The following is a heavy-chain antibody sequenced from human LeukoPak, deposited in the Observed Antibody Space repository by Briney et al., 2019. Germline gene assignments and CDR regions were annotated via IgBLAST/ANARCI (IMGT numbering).Heavy chain of an antibody. CDR2: INPNSGVT. CDR1: GYTFTGYY. V-gene: IGHV1-2*02. D-gene: IGHD3-22*01. CDR3: ARGPPTRVVVVTTGDFDY. J-gene: IGHJ4*02. Sequence: ASVEVSCKASGYTFTGYYIHWVRQAPGQGLEWMGWINPNSGVTNYAQKFQGRVTVTRDTSISTAYMELRRLRSDDRAVYYCARGPPTRVVVVTTGDFDYWGQGTLVTVSS.